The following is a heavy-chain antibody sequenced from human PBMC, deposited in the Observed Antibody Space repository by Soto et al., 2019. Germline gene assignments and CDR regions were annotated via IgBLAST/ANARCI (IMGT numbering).Heavy chain of an antibody. J-gene: IGHJ5*02. CDR2: LSSSSSTI. CDR3: AREADYVNWFDP. V-gene: IGHV3-48*01. D-gene: IGHD4-17*01. Sequence: GGSLRLSCAASVFTFSNYAMSWVRQAPGKGLGWVSTLSSSSSTIYYADSVKGRFTISRDNAKNSLYLQMNSLRAEDTAVYYCAREADYVNWFDPWGQGTLVTVS. CDR1: VFTFSNYA.